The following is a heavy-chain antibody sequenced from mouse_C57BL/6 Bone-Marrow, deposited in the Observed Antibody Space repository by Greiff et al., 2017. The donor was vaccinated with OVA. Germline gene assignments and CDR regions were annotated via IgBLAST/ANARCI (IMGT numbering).Heavy chain of an antibody. Sequence: QLQQPGAELVRPGSSVKLSCKASGYTFTSYWMHWVKQRPIQGLEWIGNIDPSDSETHYNQKFKDKATLTVDKSSSTAYMQLSSLTSEDSAVYYCASDYDYDEGRSWFAYWGQGTLVTVSA. V-gene: IGHV1-52*01. J-gene: IGHJ3*01. CDR3: ASDYDYDEGRSWFAY. D-gene: IGHD2-4*01. CDR2: IDPSDSET. CDR1: GYTFTSYW.